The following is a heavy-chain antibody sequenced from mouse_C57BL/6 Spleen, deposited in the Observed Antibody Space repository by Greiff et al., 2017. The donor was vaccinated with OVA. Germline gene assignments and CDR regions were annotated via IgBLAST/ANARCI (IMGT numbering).Heavy chain of an antibody. CDR2: IYPGDGDT. CDR3: AREELLWYFDV. Sequence: QVQLQQSGPELVKPGASVKISCKASGYAFRSSWMNWVKQRPGKGLEWIGRIYPGDGDTNYNGKFKGKATLTADKSSSTAYMQLSSLTSEDSAVYFCAREELLWYFDVWGTGTTVTVSS. D-gene: IGHD2-1*01. J-gene: IGHJ1*03. V-gene: IGHV1-82*01. CDR1: GYAFRSSW.